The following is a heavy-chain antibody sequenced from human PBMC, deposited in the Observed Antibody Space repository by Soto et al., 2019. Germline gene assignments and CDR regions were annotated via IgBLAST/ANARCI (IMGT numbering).Heavy chain of an antibody. J-gene: IGHJ4*02. V-gene: IGHV4-34*01. Sequence: QVQLQQWGAGLLKPSETLSLTCAVYGGSFSGYYWRWIRQPPGKGLERIGEINRSGRTNYNPSLKSRVTISIDTSKNQFSPKLSSVTAADTDVYYCARSNREGITGTTWLYYFDYWGQGTLVTVSS. CDR3: ARSNREGITGTTWLYYFDY. D-gene: IGHD1-20*01. CDR2: INRSGRT. CDR1: GGSFSGYY.